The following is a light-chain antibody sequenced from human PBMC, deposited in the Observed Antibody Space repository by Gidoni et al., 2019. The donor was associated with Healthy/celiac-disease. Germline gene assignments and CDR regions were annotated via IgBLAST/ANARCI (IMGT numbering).Light chain of an antibody. J-gene: IGKJ3*01. CDR1: KSSSSY. CDR2: AAS. V-gene: IGKV1-39*01. Sequence: DIQLTQSPSSLSASVGDRVTITCRASKSSSSYLNWYQQKPGKAPKLLIYAASSLQSGVPSRFSGSGSGTDFTLTISRLQPEDFATYYCQQSYSTPLFGPGTKVDIK. CDR3: QQSYSTPL.